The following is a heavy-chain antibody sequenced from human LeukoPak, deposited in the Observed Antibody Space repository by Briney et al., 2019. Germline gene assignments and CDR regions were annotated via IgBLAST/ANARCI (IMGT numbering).Heavy chain of an antibody. Sequence: GGSLRLSCAGSGFSFSSYSMNWVRQAPGKGLEWVSYISRSGSTMDYADSVKGRFTISRDNAKSSLYLQMNSLRAEDTAVYYCARDRTSGYYYVSDYWGQGTLVTVSS. CDR3: ARDRTSGYYYVSDY. D-gene: IGHD3-22*01. CDR1: GFSFSSYS. CDR2: ISRSGSTM. J-gene: IGHJ4*02. V-gene: IGHV3-48*04.